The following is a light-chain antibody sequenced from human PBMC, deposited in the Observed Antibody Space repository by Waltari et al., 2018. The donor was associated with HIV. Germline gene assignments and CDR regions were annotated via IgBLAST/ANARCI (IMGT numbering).Light chain of an antibody. Sequence: QSALTQPRPVSGSPGQSVTISCTGTSSDVGGYKYVSWYQHHPGKAPQLMIFDVNKRPSGVPDRFSGSKSGNTASLTISGLQAEDEADYDCCSYAGNYTFVFGGGTKLTVL. CDR1: SSDVGGYKY. CDR3: CSYAGNYTFV. J-gene: IGLJ2*01. V-gene: IGLV2-11*01. CDR2: DVN.